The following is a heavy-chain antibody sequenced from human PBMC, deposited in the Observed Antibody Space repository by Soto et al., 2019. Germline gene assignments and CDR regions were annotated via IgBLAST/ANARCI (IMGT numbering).Heavy chain of an antibody. D-gene: IGHD7-27*01. CDR3: GRIPGELDY. CDR2: ISAYNGNT. CDR1: RFAFACRG. Sequence: GAPAEVSSEAPRFAFACRGMWWPRQSHVQGLEWRGWISAYNGNTNYAQKLQGRVTMTTDTSTSTAYMELRSLSSDDKAVYCCGRIPGELDYWGQGTLVTVSS. V-gene: IGHV1-18*01. J-gene: IGHJ4*02.